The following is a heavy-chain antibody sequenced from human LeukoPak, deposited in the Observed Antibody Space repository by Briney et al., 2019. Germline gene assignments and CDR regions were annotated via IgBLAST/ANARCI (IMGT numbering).Heavy chain of an antibody. CDR2: INPNSGGT. D-gene: IGHD2-2*01. CDR3: ARVCSSTSCYGKLDY. Sequence: GASVKVSCKASGYTFTGYYMHWVRQAPGQGLEWMGWINPNSGGTNYAQKFQGRVTMTRDTSISTAYMELSRLRSDDTAVYYCARVCSSTSCYGKLDYWGQGTLVTVSS. CDR1: GYTFTGYY. V-gene: IGHV1-2*02. J-gene: IGHJ4*02.